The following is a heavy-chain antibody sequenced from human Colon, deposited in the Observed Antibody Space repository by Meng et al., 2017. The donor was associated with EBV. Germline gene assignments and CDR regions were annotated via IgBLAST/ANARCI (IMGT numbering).Heavy chain of an antibody. CDR1: GASTSIGDYS. V-gene: IGHV4-30-2*01. CDR2: IYHGGTT. CDR3: ARGPYCGGDCYWFDP. Sequence: LPASASGPVQPSPPLSPTCAVSGASTSIGDYSWSWIRQPPGQGLEWIGYIYHGGTTYNTSLKSRVTISVDNSKNQFSLRLTSVTAADTAVYYCARGPYCGGDCYWFDPWGQGTLVTVSS. D-gene: IGHD2-21*02. J-gene: IGHJ5*02.